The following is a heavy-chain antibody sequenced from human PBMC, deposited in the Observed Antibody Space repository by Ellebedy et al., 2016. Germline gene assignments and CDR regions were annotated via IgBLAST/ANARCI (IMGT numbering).Heavy chain of an antibody. J-gene: IGHJ4*02. D-gene: IGHD1-26*01. CDR1: GGSFSGYY. CDR3: ARGLSSSWELGSFDY. Sequence: SETLSLXXAVYGGSFSGYYWSWIRQPPGKGLEWIGEINHSGSTNYNPSLKSRVTISVDTSKNQFSLKLSSVTAADTAVYYCARGLSSSWELGSFDYWGQGTLVTVSS. CDR2: INHSGST. V-gene: IGHV4-34*01.